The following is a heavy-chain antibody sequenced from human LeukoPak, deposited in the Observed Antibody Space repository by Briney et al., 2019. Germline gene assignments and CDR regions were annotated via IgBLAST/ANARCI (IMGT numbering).Heavy chain of an antibody. CDR1: GFTFDDFA. J-gene: IGHJ4*02. CDR2: VSWNSASI. Sequence: PGGSLRLSCAASGFTFDDFAMHWVRQAPGKGLELVSGVSWNSASIGYADSVKGRFTISRDNAKNSLYLQMNSLRAEDMALYYCAKLDGYASWGQGTLVTVSS. V-gene: IGHV3-9*03. CDR3: AKLDGYAS. D-gene: IGHD5-24*01.